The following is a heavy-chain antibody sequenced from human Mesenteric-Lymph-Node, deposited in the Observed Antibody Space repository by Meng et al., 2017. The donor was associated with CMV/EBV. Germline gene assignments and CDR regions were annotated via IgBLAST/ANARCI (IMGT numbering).Heavy chain of an antibody. V-gene: IGHV1-69*05. J-gene: IGHJ6*02. CDR3: ARDPSPYSGSYYYYYGMDV. Sequence: SVKVSCKASGYTFTGYYIHWVRQAPGQGLEWMGGIIPIFGTANYAQKFQGRVTITTDESTSTAYMELSSLRSEDTAVYYCARDPSPYSGSYYYYYGMDVWGQGTTVTVSS. D-gene: IGHD1-26*01. CDR2: IIPIFGTA. CDR1: GYTFTGYY.